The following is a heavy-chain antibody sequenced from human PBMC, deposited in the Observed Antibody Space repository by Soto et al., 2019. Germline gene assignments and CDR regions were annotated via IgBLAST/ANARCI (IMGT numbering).Heavy chain of an antibody. CDR2: MHYSGNN. J-gene: IGHJ4*02. CDR1: GGSIRSYY. Sequence: SETLSLTCTVSGGSIRSYYWSWVRQPPGKGPEWIGYMHYSGNNNYNPSLRSRATLPVDTSKNQFSLRLTSVTAADTAVYYCAHIVKADTASFDYWGQGILVT. V-gene: IGHV4-59*01. CDR3: AHIVKADTASFDY. D-gene: IGHD3-22*01.